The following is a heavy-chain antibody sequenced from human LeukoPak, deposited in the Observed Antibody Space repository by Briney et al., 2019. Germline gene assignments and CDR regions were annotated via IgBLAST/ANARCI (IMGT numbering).Heavy chain of an antibody. Sequence: SQTLSLTCTVSGGSISSGSYYRSWIRQPAGKGLEWIGRIYTSGSTNYNPYLKSRVTISVDTSKNQFSLKLSSVTAADTAVYYCARLSSGYTYYFDYWGQGTLVTVSS. V-gene: IGHV4-61*02. J-gene: IGHJ4*02. D-gene: IGHD3-22*01. CDR1: GGSISSGSYY. CDR2: IYTSGST. CDR3: ARLSSGYTYYFDY.